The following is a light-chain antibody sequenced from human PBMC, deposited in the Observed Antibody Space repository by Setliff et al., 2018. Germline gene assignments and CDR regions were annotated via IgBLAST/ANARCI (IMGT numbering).Light chain of an antibody. Sequence: QSVLTQPRSVSGSPGQSVTISCTGTSSDVGGYNYVSWYQQHAGKAPKLMIYEVTNRPPGVSDRFSGSKSGNTASLTISGLQAEDEADYYCSSYTTSTTRVFGGGTK. CDR2: EVT. CDR1: SSDVGGYNY. J-gene: IGLJ2*01. V-gene: IGLV2-14*01. CDR3: SSYTTSTTRV.